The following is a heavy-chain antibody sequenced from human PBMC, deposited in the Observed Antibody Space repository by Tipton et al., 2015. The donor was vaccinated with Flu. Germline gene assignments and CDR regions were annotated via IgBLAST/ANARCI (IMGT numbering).Heavy chain of an antibody. V-gene: IGHV5-51*01. CDR1: GYTFTSYW. CDR3: ATTRAYSNYSD. D-gene: IGHD4-11*01. Sequence: QLVQSGAVVKKPGESLKISCKASGYTFTSYWIAWVRQMPGKGLEWMGVIYPGDSESRYSPSFQGQVSMSADKSINTAYLQWSSLGASDTAVYYCATTRAYSNYSDWGQGTLVTVSS. J-gene: IGHJ4*02. CDR2: IYPGDSES.